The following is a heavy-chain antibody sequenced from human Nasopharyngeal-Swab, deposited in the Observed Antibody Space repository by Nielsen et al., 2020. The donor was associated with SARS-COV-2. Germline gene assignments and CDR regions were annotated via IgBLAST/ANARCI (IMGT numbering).Heavy chain of an antibody. V-gene: IGHV4-34*01. J-gene: IGHJ6*03. CDR3: ARGLSGVVPAPILGLGPYYYFYYMDV. CDR2: INHSGST. D-gene: IGHD2-2*01. Sequence: SETLSPTCAVSGGSFSANYWGWIRQPPGKGLEWIGEINHSGSTNYNPSLKSRVTISVDTSKSQFSLKLTSATAADTSVYYCARGLSGVVPAPILGLGPYYYFYYMDVWGKGTAVTVSS. CDR1: GGSFSANY.